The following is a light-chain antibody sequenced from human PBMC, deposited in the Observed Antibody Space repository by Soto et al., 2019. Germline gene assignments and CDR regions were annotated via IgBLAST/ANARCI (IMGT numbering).Light chain of an antibody. CDR1: QSVSSSY. CDR3: QQYNNWPPWT. V-gene: IGKV3-15*01. CDR2: GAS. Sequence: EIVLTQSPGTLSLSPVERATLSCRSSQSVSSSYLAWYQQKPGQAPRLLIYGASTRATDIPARFSGSGSGTEFTLTISSLQSEDLALYYCQQYNNWPPWTFGRGTKVDIK. J-gene: IGKJ1*01.